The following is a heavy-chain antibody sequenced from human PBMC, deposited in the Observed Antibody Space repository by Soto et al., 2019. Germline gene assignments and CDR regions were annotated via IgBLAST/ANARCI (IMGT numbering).Heavy chain of an antibody. Sequence: PGGSLRLSCAASGFTFSGSAMHWVRQASGKGLEWVGRIRSKANSYATAYAASVKGRFTISRDDSKNTAYLQMNSLKTEDTAVYYCTRTAYDSSGYHDYWGQGTLVTVSS. J-gene: IGHJ4*02. V-gene: IGHV3-73*01. CDR2: IRSKANSYAT. D-gene: IGHD3-22*01. CDR1: GFTFSGSA. CDR3: TRTAYDSSGYHDY.